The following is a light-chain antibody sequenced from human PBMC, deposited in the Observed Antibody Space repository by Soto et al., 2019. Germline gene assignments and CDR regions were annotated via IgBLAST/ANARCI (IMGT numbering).Light chain of an antibody. CDR1: QSVDTKY. J-gene: IGKJ1*01. V-gene: IGKV3-20*01. Sequence: EIVLTQSPGTLSLSPGQIATLSFSASQSVDTKYFSWYQQRPGQAPRLLIYAASFRATGIPDRFSGSGSGTDFTLTISRLEPEDFAVYYCQQYGNSPGTFGQGTKVDIK. CDR2: AAS. CDR3: QQYGNSPGT.